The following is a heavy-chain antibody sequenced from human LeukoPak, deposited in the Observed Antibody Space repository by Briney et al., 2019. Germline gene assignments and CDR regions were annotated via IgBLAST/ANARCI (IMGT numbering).Heavy chain of an antibody. D-gene: IGHD6-19*01. Sequence: ASVTVSFTASVYTFTGYYMPWVRQAPGQGLEGMGWINPNSGGTNYAQKFQGRVTMTRDTSISTAYMELSRLRSDDTAVYYCARDPGIAVAGMLDYWGQGTLVTVSS. V-gene: IGHV1-2*02. J-gene: IGHJ4*02. CDR1: VYTFTGYY. CDR2: INPNSGGT. CDR3: ARDPGIAVAGMLDY.